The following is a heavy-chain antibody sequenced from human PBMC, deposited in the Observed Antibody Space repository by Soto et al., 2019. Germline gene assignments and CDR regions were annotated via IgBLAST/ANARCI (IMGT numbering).Heavy chain of an antibody. J-gene: IGHJ4*02. CDR3: TRALNSGWYGTNDY. CDR2: IRSKAYGATP. D-gene: IGHD6-19*01. V-gene: IGHV3-49*03. Sequence: EVQLVESGGGLVDPGRSLRLSCTASGFTFGDYAMSWFRQAPGEGLEWVGFIRSKAYGATPEYAASVKGRFTISRDDSNSIAYLQMNSLKTEDTAMYYCTRALNSGWYGTNDYWGQGTLVTVSS. CDR1: GFTFGDYA.